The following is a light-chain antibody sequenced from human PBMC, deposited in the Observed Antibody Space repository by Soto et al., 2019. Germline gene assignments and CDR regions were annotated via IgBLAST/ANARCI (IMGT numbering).Light chain of an antibody. CDR3: QQYHNWPPQYT. CDR1: QTIASN. J-gene: IGKJ2*01. Sequence: EIVMTQSPASLSVSPGDGATLSCRASQTIASNLSWYQQQPGQGPRLLIHGASTRAAGVPARFSGSGSGTDFTLTISSLQSEDFAFYYCQQYHNWPPQYTFGQETKLQIK. V-gene: IGKV3-15*01. CDR2: GAS.